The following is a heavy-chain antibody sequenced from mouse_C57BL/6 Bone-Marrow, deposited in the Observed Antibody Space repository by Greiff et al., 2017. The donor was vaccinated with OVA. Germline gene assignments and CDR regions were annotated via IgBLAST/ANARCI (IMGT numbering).Heavy chain of an antibody. D-gene: IGHD2-3*01. Sequence: VKLMESGPELVKPGASVKISCKASGYAFSSSWMNWVKQRPGKGLEWIGRIYPGDGDTNYNGKFKGKATLTADKSSSTAYMQLSSLTSEDSAVYFCARRGDGYYVGFAYWGQGTLVTVSA. V-gene: IGHV1-82*01. CDR3: ARRGDGYYVGFAY. J-gene: IGHJ3*01. CDR1: GYAFSSSW. CDR2: IYPGDGDT.